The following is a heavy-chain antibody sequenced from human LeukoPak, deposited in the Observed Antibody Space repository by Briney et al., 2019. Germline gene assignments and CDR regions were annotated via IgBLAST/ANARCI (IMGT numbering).Heavy chain of an antibody. CDR3: ARDDYYGSGSYWGAFDI. CDR2: IKEDGSQK. V-gene: IGHV3-7*01. CDR1: EFTFASYR. D-gene: IGHD3-10*01. Sequence: PGGSLRLSCAASEFTFASYRMSWVRQPPGKGLEWVANIKEDGSQKYYVDSLKGRFTISRDNAKNSLYLQMNSLRAEDTAMYYCARDDYYGSGSYWGAFDIWGQGTMVTVSS. J-gene: IGHJ3*02.